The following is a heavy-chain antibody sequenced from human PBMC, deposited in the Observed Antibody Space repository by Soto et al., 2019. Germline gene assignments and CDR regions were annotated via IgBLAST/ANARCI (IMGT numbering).Heavy chain of an antibody. J-gene: IGHJ3*02. Sequence: EVQLLESGGGLVQPGGSLRLSCAASGFTFSSYAMSWVRQAPGKGLEWVSAISGSGGSTYYADSVKGRFTISRDNSNNTLYMQMNGLRAEDTAVYYCAKVQGRYSGGWYANDAFDIGGQGTMVTVSS. CDR3: AKVQGRYSGGWYANDAFDI. V-gene: IGHV3-23*01. D-gene: IGHD6-19*01. CDR2: ISGSGGST. CDR1: GFTFSSYA.